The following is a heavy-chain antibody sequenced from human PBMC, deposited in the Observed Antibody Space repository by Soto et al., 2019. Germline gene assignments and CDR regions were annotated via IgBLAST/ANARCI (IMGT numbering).Heavy chain of an antibody. CDR3: VKDESINWYSGHFRH. J-gene: IGHJ1*01. CDR2: INCNSGSI. Sequence: TLRLSCAASAYTFGVCANHWVRQVTRKGLEWVSGINCNSGSISYGDSVKGRFAISRDNAKNSLHLQMNSLSAEDTAFYYCVKDESINWYSGHFRHWGQGTLVTAPQ. CDR1: AYTFGVCA. D-gene: IGHD6-13*01. V-gene: IGHV3-9*01.